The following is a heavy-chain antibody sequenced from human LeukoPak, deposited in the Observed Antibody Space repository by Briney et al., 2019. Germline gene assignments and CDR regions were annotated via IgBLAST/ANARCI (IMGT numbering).Heavy chain of an antibody. J-gene: IGHJ4*02. V-gene: IGHV3-7*01. CDR3: ARDGHYTIYELRFDY. D-gene: IGHD5/OR15-5a*01. CDR1: GFTFSSYW. CDR2: INQDGSEK. Sequence: GVSLRLSCAASGFTFSSYWMSWVRQAPGKGLEWVANINQDGSEKYCVDSLKGRFTISRDNAENSLYLQMNSLRAEDTGVYYCARDGHYTIYELRFDYWGQGALVTVSS.